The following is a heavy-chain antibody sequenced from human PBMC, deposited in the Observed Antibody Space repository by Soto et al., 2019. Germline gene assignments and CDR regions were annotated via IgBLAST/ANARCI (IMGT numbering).Heavy chain of an antibody. CDR1: GFTFSSYG. CDR3: AKGARGRGKGGSYYYGMAF. V-gene: IGHV3-30*18. D-gene: IGHD2-15*01. Sequence: QVQLVESGGGVVQPGRSLRLSCAASGFTFSSYGMHWVRQAPGKGLEWVAVISYDGSNKYYADSVKGRLTISRDNNNNPLYVQTDRLCAADTAVYSCAKGARGRGKGGSYYYGMAFWGKGSTLTFSS. CDR2: ISYDGSNK. J-gene: IGHJ6*04.